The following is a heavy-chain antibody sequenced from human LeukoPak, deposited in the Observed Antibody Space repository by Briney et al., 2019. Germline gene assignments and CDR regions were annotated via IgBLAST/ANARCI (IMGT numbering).Heavy chain of an antibody. J-gene: IGHJ5*02. D-gene: IGHD6-13*01. CDR1: GYTFTSYG. V-gene: IGHV1-18*01. CDR3: ARVGSSSWINNWFDP. Sequence: VASVKVSCKASGYTFTSYGISWVRQAPGQGLEWMGWISAYNGNTNYAQKLQGGVTMTTDTSTSTAYMELRSLRSDDTAVYYCARVGSSSWINNWFDPWGQGTLVTVSS. CDR2: ISAYNGNT.